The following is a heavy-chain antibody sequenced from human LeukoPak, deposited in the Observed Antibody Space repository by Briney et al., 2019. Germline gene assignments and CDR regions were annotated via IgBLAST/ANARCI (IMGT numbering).Heavy chain of an antibody. Sequence: GGSLRLSCAASGFTFDDYGMSWVRQAPGKGLEWVSGINWNGGSTGYADSVKGRFTISRDNVKNSLFLLLNSLRAEDTAVYYCGRWGIEAAIDYWGQGTLVTVSS. V-gene: IGHV3-20*04. CDR2: INWNGGST. CDR3: GRWGIEAAIDY. D-gene: IGHD2-2*01. J-gene: IGHJ4*02. CDR1: GFTFDDYG.